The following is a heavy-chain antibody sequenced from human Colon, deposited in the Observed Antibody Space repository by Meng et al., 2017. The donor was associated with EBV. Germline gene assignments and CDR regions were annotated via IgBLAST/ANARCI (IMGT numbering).Heavy chain of an antibody. D-gene: IGHD4-17*01. Sequence: QVQLQESGPGLVKPSXXLSLTXXVSGGSISSGNHYWSWIRQHPGKGLEYIGYIYYSGSTYYNPSLKSRVIISVDTSKNQFSLRLNSVTAADTAVYYCASLYGDSSVWYLDLWGRGTLCNVSS. CDR1: GGSISSGNHY. J-gene: IGHJ2*01. V-gene: IGHV4-31*02. CDR2: IYYSGST. CDR3: ASLYGDSSVWYLDL.